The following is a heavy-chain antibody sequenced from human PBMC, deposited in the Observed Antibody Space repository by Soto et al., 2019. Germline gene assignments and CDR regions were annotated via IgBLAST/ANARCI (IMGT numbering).Heavy chain of an antibody. V-gene: IGHV4-61*08. CDR2: IYYTGST. D-gene: IGHD6-19*01. CDR3: ARVKLLGWYYYGMDV. J-gene: IGHJ6*02. Sequence: SETLSLTCTVSGGSVGSSAYYWSWLRQHPEKGLEWIGYIYYTGSTNYNPSLKSRVTISVDTSKNQFSLKLSSVTAADTAVYYCARVKLLGWYYYGMDVWGQGTTVTVSS. CDR1: GGSVGSSAYY.